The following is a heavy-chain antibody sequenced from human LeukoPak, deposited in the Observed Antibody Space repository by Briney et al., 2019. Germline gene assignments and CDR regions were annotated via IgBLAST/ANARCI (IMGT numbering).Heavy chain of an antibody. CDR3: ARGTGDFCSGYYTGGYYYYYMDV. V-gene: IGHV1-8*01. CDR1: GDTFTSYD. J-gene: IGHJ6*03. Sequence: ASVKGSCKASGDTFTSYDLNWVREATGRGLEWMGRLNPNRGKTGYAQKFQGRVTMTRNTSISTAYMELSSVRSEDTAVYYCARGTGDFCSGYYTGGYYYYYMDVWGKGTTVTVSS. CDR2: LNPNRGKT. D-gene: IGHD3-3*01.